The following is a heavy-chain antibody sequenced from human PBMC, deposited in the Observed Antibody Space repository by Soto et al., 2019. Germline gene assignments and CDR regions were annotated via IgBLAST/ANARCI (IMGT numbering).Heavy chain of an antibody. D-gene: IGHD1-26*01. CDR2: INHSGST. CDR3: ARVPRRAAGARPNWFDP. J-gene: IGHJ5*02. CDR1: GGSFSGYY. V-gene: IGHV4-34*01. Sequence: PSETLSHTCAGYGGSFSGYYCSWVRQPPGQGLEWIGEINHSGSTNDNPSLKSRVTISVDTSKNQFSLKLSSVTAADTAVYYCARVPRRAAGARPNWFDPWGQGTLVTVSS.